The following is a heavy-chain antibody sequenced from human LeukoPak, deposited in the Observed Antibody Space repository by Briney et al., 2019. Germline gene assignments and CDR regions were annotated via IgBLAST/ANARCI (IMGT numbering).Heavy chain of an antibody. D-gene: IGHD2-8*01. Sequence: SETLSLTCTVSGGSVSSGSYYWSWIRQHQGKGLEWIGYIYYSGSTNYNPSLKSRVTISVDTPKSQFSLKLSSGTAAHMAVYYCARDAVYDDFDSWGQGTMVTVSS. V-gene: IGHV4-61*01. J-gene: IGHJ3*02. CDR1: GGSVSSGSYY. CDR2: IYYSGST. CDR3: ARDAVYDDFDS.